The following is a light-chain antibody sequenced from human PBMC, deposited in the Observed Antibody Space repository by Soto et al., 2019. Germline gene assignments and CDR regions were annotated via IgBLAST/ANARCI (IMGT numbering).Light chain of an antibody. Sequence: EIVLTQSPGTLSLSPGERATLSCRASQSVSRSYLAWYQQKPGQPPRLLIYGASNRATGIPDRFSGSGSGTDFTLTIGRLEPEDFAVSYCQQYASSPPTFGGGTKVEIK. CDR2: GAS. CDR1: QSVSRSY. CDR3: QQYASSPPT. V-gene: IGKV3-20*01. J-gene: IGKJ4*01.